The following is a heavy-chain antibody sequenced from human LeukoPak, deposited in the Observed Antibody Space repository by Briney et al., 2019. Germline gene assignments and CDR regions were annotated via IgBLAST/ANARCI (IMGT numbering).Heavy chain of an antibody. V-gene: IGHV3-11*04. CDR2: ISPSGITT. J-gene: IGHJ4*02. CDR3: ARAYTGRFSGTLEY. D-gene: IGHD3-16*01. CDR1: GFTFSDYY. Sequence: GGSLRLSCAASGFTFSDYYMTWIRQAPGKGLEWVSYISPSGITTYYTDSVKGRFTISRDNAKNSLSLQINSLRVEDTAVYYCARAYTGRFSGTLEYWGRGTLVTVSS.